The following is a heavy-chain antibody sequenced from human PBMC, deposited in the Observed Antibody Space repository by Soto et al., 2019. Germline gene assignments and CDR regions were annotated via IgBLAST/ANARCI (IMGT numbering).Heavy chain of an antibody. CDR1: GGSISSYY. D-gene: IGHD1-26*01. CDR3: ARGVVSYWYYYGMDV. CDR2: IYYSGST. V-gene: IGHV4-59*01. Sequence: SETLSLTCTVSGGSISSYYWSWIRQPPGKGLEWIGYIYYSGSTNYNPSLKSRVTISVDTSKNQFSLKLSSVTAADTAVYYCARGVVSYWYYYGMDVWGQGTTVTVSS. J-gene: IGHJ6*02.